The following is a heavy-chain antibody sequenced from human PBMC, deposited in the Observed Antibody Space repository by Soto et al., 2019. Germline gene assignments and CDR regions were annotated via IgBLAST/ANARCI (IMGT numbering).Heavy chain of an antibody. D-gene: IGHD3-3*01. CDR3: ALLEWLLYDNHNYYYYRMDV. V-gene: IGHV1-58*01. Sequence: SVKVSCKASGFTFTSSAVQWVRQARGQRLEWIGWIVVGSGNTNYAQKFQERVTITRDMSTSTAYMELSSLRSEDTAVYYCALLEWLLYDNHNYYYYRMDVWGQGTTVTVSS. J-gene: IGHJ6*02. CDR1: GFTFTSSA. CDR2: IVVGSGNT.